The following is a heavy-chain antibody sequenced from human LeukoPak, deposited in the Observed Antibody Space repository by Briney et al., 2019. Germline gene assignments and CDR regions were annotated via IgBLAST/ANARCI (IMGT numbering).Heavy chain of an antibody. CDR3: ASFLTYYDILTGYYHVDY. CDR1: GLTFSSYS. CDR2: ISSSSSYI. J-gene: IGHJ4*02. Sequence: GGSLRLSCAASGLTFSSYSMNWVRQAPGKGLEWVSSISSSSSYIYYADSVKGRFTISRDNAKNSLYLQMNSLRAEDTAVYYCASFLTYYDILTGYYHVDYWGQGTLVTVSS. D-gene: IGHD3-9*01. V-gene: IGHV3-21*01.